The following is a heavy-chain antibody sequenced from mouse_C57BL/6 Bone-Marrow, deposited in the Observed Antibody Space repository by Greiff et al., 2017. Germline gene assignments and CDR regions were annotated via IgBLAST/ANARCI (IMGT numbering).Heavy chain of an antibody. D-gene: IGHD2-1*01. CDR1: GFNIKDYY. CDR2: IDPEDGDT. V-gene: IGHV14-1*01. Sequence: EVQLQQSGAELVRPGASVKLSCTASGFNIKDYYMHWVKQRPEQGLEWIGRIDPEDGDTEYAPKFPGKATMTADTSSNTAYLQLSSLTSEDTAVYYCTTYYGNYWFAYWGQGTLVTVSA. CDR3: TTYYGNYWFAY. J-gene: IGHJ3*01.